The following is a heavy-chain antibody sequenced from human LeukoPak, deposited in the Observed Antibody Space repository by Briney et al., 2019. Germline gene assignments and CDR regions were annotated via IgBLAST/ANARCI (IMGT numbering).Heavy chain of an antibody. D-gene: IGHD4/OR15-4a*01. J-gene: IGHJ5*02. CDR2: MNPNSGNT. Sequence: ASVKVSCKASRYTFTSYDINWVRQTTGQGLEWMGWMNPNSGNTGYAQKFQGRVTMTRNTSISTAYMELSSLRSEDTAVYYCARKNYGSNRWFDPWGQGTLVTVSS. V-gene: IGHV1-8*02. CDR3: ARKNYGSNRWFDP. CDR1: RYTFTSYD.